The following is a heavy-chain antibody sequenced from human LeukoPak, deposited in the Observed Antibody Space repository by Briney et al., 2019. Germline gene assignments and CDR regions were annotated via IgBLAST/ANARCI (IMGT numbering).Heavy chain of an antibody. CDR2: MNPSSGNT. CDR1: GYTFTSYD. CDR3: ARVSIVVVPAAIYYYYYGMDV. V-gene: IGHV1-8*01. J-gene: IGHJ6*02. Sequence: ASVKVSCKASGYTFTSYDINWVRQATGQGLEWMGWMNPSSGNTGYAQKFQGRVTMTRNTSISTAYMELSSLRSEDTAVYYCARVSIVVVPAAIYYYYYGMDVWGQGTTVTVSS. D-gene: IGHD2-2*01.